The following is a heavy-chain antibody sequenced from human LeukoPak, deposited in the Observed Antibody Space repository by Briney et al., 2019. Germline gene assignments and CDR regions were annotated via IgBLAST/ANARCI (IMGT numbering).Heavy chain of an antibody. J-gene: IGHJ4*02. D-gene: IGHD6-13*01. Sequence: PSETLSLTCTVSGGSISSYYWSWIRQPPGKGLEWIGYIYYSRSTNYNPSLKSRVTISVDTSKNQFSLKLSSVTAADTAVYYCARASGSSWPYFDYWGQGTLVTVSS. V-gene: IGHV4-59*01. CDR2: IYYSRST. CDR3: ARASGSSWPYFDY. CDR1: GGSISSYY.